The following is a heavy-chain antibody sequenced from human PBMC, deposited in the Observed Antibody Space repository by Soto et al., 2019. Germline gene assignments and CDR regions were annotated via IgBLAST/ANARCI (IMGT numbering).Heavy chain of an antibody. V-gene: IGHV1-69*17. J-gene: IGHJ6*02. CDR1: GGTFSSYA. CDR2: IIPIFGIA. CDR3: ARSNCTNGVCYGYYYYGMDV. Sequence: QVQLVQSGAEVKKPGSSVKVSCKASGGTFSSYAISWVRQAPGQGLEWMGGIIPIFGIANYAQKFQGRVTITADKSTSTAYMELSSLRSEDTAVYYCARSNCTNGVCYGYYYYGMDVWGQGTTVTVSS. D-gene: IGHD2-8*01.